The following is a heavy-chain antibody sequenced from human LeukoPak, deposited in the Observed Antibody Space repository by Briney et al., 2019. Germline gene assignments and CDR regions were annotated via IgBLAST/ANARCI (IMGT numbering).Heavy chain of an antibody. CDR3: ASGLGFCSGSDCTNLVKDYYYGMNV. V-gene: IGHV1-24*01. CDR2: FEPEEGEHGET. D-gene: IGHD2-15*01. Sequence: ASVKVSCRVSGYSLSDLSIHWVRDVAGKGLEWMGGFEPEEGEHGETIYAQKFENRLTLTEDTAVDTAYMELISLTSEDTAVYYCASGLGFCSGSDCTNLVKDYYYGMNVWGQGTTVTVSS. J-gene: IGHJ6*02. CDR1: GYSLSDLS.